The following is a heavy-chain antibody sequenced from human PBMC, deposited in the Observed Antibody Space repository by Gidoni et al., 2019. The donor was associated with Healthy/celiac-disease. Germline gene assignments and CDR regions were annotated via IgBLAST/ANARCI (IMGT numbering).Heavy chain of an antibody. V-gene: IGHV4-34*01. CDR2: INHSGST. D-gene: IGHD4-17*01. CDR3: ARRAGRVYGDYFQGYYYYYMDV. Sequence: QVQLQQWGAGLLKPSETLSLTCAVYGGSFSGYYWSWIRQPPGKGLEWIGEINHSGSTNYNPSLKSRVTISVDTSKNQFSLKLSSVTAADTAVYYCARRAGRVYGDYFQGYYYYYMDVWGKGTTVTVSS. CDR1: GGSFSGYY. J-gene: IGHJ6*03.